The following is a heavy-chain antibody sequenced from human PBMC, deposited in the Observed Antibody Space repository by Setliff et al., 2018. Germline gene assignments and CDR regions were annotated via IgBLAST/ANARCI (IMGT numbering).Heavy chain of an antibody. CDR3: ARVAGRGRYWYFDL. J-gene: IGHJ2*01. Sequence: GGSLRLSCAASGFTFSRYNFNWVRQAPGKGLVWVSSISSSSSTIYYADSVKGRFTISRDNAKNSLYLRMNSLRAEDTAVYYCARVAGRGRYWYFDLWGRGTLVTVSS. CDR1: GFTFSRYN. V-gene: IGHV3-48*04. CDR2: ISSSSSTI.